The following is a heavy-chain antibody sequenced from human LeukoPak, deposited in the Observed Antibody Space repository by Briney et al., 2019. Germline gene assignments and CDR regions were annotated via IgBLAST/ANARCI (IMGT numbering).Heavy chain of an antibody. CDR3: ARDLTTVTKGFDI. J-gene: IGHJ3*02. CDR1: GDSISTHY. CDR2: VSSIGLT. Sequence: SETLSLTCTISGDSISTHYWTWIRQSPGKGLEWIGYVSSIGLTNYNPSLKSRVTISVDTSKYHFSLRLRSLTAADTAVYYCARDLTTVTKGFDIWGQGTVVTVSS. V-gene: IGHV4-59*11. D-gene: IGHD2-8*01.